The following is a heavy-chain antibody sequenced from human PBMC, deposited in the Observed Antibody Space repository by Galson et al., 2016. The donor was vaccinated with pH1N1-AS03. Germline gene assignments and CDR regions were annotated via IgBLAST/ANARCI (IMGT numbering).Heavy chain of an antibody. CDR2: INKDGNEK. CDR1: GFTFGSHW. CDR3: ARDRTVVAASIIYYYGMDV. D-gene: IGHD2-2*01. V-gene: IGHV3-7*03. J-gene: IGHJ6*02. Sequence: SLRLSCAASGFTFGSHWMSWARQAPGKGLEWVANINKDGNEKYYVDSVKGRFAISRDNAKNSLYLQMNSLRAEDTAVYYCARDRTVVAASIIYYYGMDVWGQGTTVTVSS.